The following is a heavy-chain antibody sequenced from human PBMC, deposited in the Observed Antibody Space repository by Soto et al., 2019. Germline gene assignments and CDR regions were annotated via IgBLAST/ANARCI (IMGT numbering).Heavy chain of an antibody. CDR3: ARETRIQLWLRYYYYGMDV. V-gene: IGHV3-33*01. J-gene: IGHJ6*02. CDR1: GFTFSSYG. CDR2: IWYDGSNK. Sequence: QVQLVESGGGVVQPGRSLRLSCAASGFTFSSYGMHWVRQAPGKGLEWVAVIWYDGSNKYYADSVKGRFTISRDNSKNTLYLQMNSLRAEDTAVYYCARETRIQLWLRYYYYGMDVRGQGTTVTVSS. D-gene: IGHD5-18*01.